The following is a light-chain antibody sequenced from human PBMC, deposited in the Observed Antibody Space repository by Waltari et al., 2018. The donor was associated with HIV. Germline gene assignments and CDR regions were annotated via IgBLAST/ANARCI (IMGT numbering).Light chain of an antibody. V-gene: IGLV1-40*01. J-gene: IGLJ1*01. CDR2: GNS. CDR3: QSYDSSLSRRV. CDR1: SSNIGAGYD. Sequence: QSVLTQPPSVSGAPGQRVTISCPGSSSNIGAGYDVTWYQQLPGTAPKLLIYGNSNRPSGVPDRFSGSKSGTSASLAITGLQAEDEADYYCQSYDSSLSRRVFGTGTKVTVL.